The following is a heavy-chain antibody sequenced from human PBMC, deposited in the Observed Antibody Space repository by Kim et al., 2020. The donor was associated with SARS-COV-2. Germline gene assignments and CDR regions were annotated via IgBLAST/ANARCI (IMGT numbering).Heavy chain of an antibody. D-gene: IGHD3-22*01. V-gene: IGHV3-33*01. CDR1: GFTFSSYG. Sequence: GGSLRLSCAASGFTFSSYGMHWVRQAPGKGLEWVAVIWYDGSNKYYADSVKGRFTISRDNSKNTLYLQMNSLRAEDTAVYYCARDPRYYYDSSGSYYFDYGGQGTLVTVSS. CDR3: ARDPRYYYDSSGSYYFDY. CDR2: IWYDGSNK. J-gene: IGHJ4*02.